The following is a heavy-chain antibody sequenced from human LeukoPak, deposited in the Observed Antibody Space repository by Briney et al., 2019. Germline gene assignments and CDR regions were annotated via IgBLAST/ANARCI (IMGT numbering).Heavy chain of an antibody. CDR3: AKTPHYDVSVVRFSARLWYFDY. J-gene: IGHJ4*02. CDR2: VSGVGGST. D-gene: IGHD3-10*01. V-gene: IGHV3-23*01. CDR1: GFTFNNYG. Sequence: GGSLRLSCAGSGFTFNNYGMSWVRQAPGKGLEWVSSVSGVGGSTYYADSVNGRFTISRDNSKDTVYLQMKSLRAEDTAVYYCAKTPHYDVSVVRFSARLWYFDYWSQGTLVTVSS.